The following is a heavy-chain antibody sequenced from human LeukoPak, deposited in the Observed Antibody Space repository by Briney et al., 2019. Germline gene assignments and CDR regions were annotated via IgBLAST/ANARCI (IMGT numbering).Heavy chain of an antibody. V-gene: IGHV3-48*02. J-gene: IGHJ3*02. CDR2: ISSSSRNI. CDR1: AFTFSTYR. CDR3: ARDYHDSSVYVYPNAFDI. Sequence: TGGSLRLSCAASAFTFSTYRMNRVRQAQGEGLGWLSYISSSSRNIYYADSVKAPFTTSSDNAKNSLYLQMNSLRDQYTSVYYSARDYHDSSVYVYPNAFDIWGQGRMFTVSS. D-gene: IGHD3-22*01.